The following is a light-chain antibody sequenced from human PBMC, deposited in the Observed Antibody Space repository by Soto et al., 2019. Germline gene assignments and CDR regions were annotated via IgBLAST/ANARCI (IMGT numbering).Light chain of an antibody. CDR1: QSVSSSY. V-gene: IGKV3-20*01. Sequence: EIVLTQSPDTLSLSPGERATLSCRASQSVSSSYLAWYQQKPGQAPRLLISGASSRATGIPDRFSGSGSGTDFSLTISRLEPEDFAVYYCQQYSSAFWTFGQGTKVEIK. CDR2: GAS. CDR3: QQYSSAFWT. J-gene: IGKJ1*01.